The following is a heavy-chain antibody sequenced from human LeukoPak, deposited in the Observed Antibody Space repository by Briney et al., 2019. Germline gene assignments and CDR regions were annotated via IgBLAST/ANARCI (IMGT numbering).Heavy chain of an antibody. D-gene: IGHD3-3*01. CDR1: GFTFSSYA. CDR2: ISGSGGST. CDR3: ARVRFLEWLSPPDY. Sequence: PGGSLRLSCAASGFTFSSYAMSWVRQAPGKGLEWVSAISGSGGSTYYADSVKGRFTISRDNSKNTLYLQMNSLRAEDTALYYCARVRFLEWLSPPDYWGQGTLVTVSS. V-gene: IGHV3-23*01. J-gene: IGHJ4*02.